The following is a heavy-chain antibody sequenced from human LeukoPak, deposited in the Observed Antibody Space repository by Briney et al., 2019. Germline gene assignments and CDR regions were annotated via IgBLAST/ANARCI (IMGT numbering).Heavy chain of an antibody. J-gene: IGHJ6*02. CDR2: IKQDGSEK. CDR3: ARVRGYYGSGSYYYYGMDV. CDR1: GFTFSSYW. Sequence: GGSLRLSCAASGFTFSSYWMSWVRQAPGKGLEWVANIKQDGSEKYYVDSVKGRFTISRDNAKNSLYLQMNSLRAEDTAVYYCARVRGYYGSGSYYYYGMDVWGQGTTVTVSS. V-gene: IGHV3-7*01. D-gene: IGHD3-10*01.